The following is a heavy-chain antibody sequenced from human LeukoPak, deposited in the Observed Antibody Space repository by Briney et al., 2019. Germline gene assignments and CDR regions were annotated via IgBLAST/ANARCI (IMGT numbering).Heavy chain of an antibody. D-gene: IGHD4-17*01. V-gene: IGHV3-74*01. CDR1: GFTFSSYW. CDR3: AGDLYGDYEAY. Sequence: PGGSLRLSCAASGFTFSSYWMHWLRQAPGKGLVWVSRINSDGSSTSYADSVKGRFTISRDNAKYTLYLQMNSLRAEDTAVYYCAGDLYGDYEAYWGQGTLVTVSS. J-gene: IGHJ4*02. CDR2: INSDGSST.